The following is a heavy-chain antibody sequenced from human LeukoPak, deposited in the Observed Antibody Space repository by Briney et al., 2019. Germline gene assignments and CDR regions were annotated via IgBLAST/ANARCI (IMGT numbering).Heavy chain of an antibody. V-gene: IGHV3-30*03. Sequence: GGSLRLSCAASGFTFSSSGIHWVRQAPGTGLEWVAFISHEGIEKYYADSVKGRFTISRDNSKNTLYPQMNSLRDEDTAVFYCATDRGWFFDNWGQGTLVTVAS. CDR2: ISHEGIEK. CDR1: GFTFSSSG. CDR3: ATDRGWFFDN. J-gene: IGHJ4*02. D-gene: IGHD6-19*01.